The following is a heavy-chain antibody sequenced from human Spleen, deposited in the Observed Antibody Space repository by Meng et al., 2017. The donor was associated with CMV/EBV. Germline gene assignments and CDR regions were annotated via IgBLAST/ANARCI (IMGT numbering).Heavy chain of an antibody. V-gene: IGHV1-2*02. CDR3: ARARLYYYDSSGYVDGPNWFDP. J-gene: IGHJ5*02. CDR1: YY. Sequence: YYMHWVREAPGQGLEWMGWINPNSGGTNYAQKFKGRVTMTRDTSISTAYMELSRLRSDDTAVYYCARARLYYYDSSGYVDGPNWFDPWGQGTLVTVSS. D-gene: IGHD3-22*01. CDR2: INPNSGGT.